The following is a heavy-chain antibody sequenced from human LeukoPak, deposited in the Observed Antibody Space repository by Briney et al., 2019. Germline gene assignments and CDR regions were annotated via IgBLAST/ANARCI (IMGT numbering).Heavy chain of an antibody. Sequence: ASVKVSCKASGYTFTGYYMHWVRQAPGQGLEWMGWINPNSGGTNHAQKFQGRVTMTRDTSISTAYMELSRLRSEDTAVYYCARGSGWYGHDAFDIWGQGTMVTVSS. V-gene: IGHV1-2*02. CDR2: INPNSGGT. D-gene: IGHD6-19*01. J-gene: IGHJ3*02. CDR3: ARGSGWYGHDAFDI. CDR1: GYTFTGYY.